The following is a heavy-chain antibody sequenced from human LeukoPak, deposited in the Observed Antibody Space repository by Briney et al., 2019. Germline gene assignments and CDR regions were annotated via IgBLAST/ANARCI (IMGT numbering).Heavy chain of an antibody. CDR1: GFPFSAYA. V-gene: IGHV3-23*01. CDR3: AKEYYDFWSGYPHDY. D-gene: IGHD3-3*01. CDR2: IRGSGETT. Sequence: GGSLRLSCVASGFPFSAYAMSWVRQAPGKGLEWVSGIRGSGETTYYAESVKGRFIIQRDNSKNTLYLQMNSLRAEDTAVYYCAKEYYDFWSGYPHDYWGQGTLATVSS. J-gene: IGHJ4*02.